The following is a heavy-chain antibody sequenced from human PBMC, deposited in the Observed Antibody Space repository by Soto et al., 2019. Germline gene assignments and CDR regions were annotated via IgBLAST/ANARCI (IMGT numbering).Heavy chain of an antibody. V-gene: IGHV1-46*01. CDR1: GYTFTSYY. CDR2: INRSGGST. D-gene: IGHD7-27*01. CDR3: ARDRAGDTSSQNDACDI. Sequence: ASVKVTCKASGYTFTSYYMHWVRQAPGQGLEWMGTINRSGGSTSYAQKFQGRVTINPDTSKNQFPLQLNSVTPEDTAVYYCARDRAGDTSSQNDACDIWGQGTMVTVSS. J-gene: IGHJ3*02.